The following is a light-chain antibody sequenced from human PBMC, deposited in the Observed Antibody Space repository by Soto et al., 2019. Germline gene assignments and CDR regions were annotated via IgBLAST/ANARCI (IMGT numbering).Light chain of an antibody. V-gene: IGKV1-5*01. CDR1: QSISRW. CDR3: QQYNTYST. CDR2: DAS. J-gene: IGKJ5*01. Sequence: ILLTQSPSSLSASVGDRVTITCRASQSISRWLAWYQQKPGKAPKARIYDASTLRSGVPSRFSGGGSGTEFTLTISSLQPDDFATYYCQQYNTYSTFGQGTRLEIK.